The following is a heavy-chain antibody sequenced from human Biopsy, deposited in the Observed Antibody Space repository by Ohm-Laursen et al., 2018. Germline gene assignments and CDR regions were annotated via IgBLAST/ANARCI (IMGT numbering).Heavy chain of an antibody. V-gene: IGHV4-61*01. CDR1: GGSVSSGLHY. CDR3: ARATNSTGWPYYYFYGMDV. J-gene: IGHJ6*02. CDR2: IHYTGST. Sequence: TLSLTCTVSGGSVSSGLHYWSWLRQPPGKGLEWIGYIHYTGSTNYNPSLNSRVTISVDTSTKEFSLRLNSVTAADTAVYYCARATNSTGWPYYYFYGMDVWGQGTTVTVSS. D-gene: IGHD2/OR15-2a*01.